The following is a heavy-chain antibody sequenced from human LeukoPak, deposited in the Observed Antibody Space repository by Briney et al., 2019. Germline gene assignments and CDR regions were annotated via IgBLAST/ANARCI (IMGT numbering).Heavy chain of an antibody. V-gene: IGHV3-23*01. D-gene: IGHD6-19*01. J-gene: IGHJ4*02. CDR2: ISGSGGST. CDR1: GFNFSSCV. Sequence: TGGSLRLSCAASGFNFSSCVMSWVRQAPGKGLEWVSGISGSGGSTYYVDSVKGRFTISRDNSKSALYLQMNSLRAEDTAVYYCAKDRPSSGWDDYFDYWGQGTLVTVSS. CDR3: AKDRPSSGWDDYFDY.